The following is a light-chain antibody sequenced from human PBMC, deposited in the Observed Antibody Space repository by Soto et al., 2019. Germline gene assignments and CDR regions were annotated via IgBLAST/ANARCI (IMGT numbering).Light chain of an antibody. CDR2: AAS. Sequence: IQIAQSPSSLSSSVPDRVTITCRASQGIRNDLGWYQQKPGKAPKRLIYAASSLQSGVPSRFSGSGSGTDFTLTISSLQPEDFATYYCLQDYNYPYTFGQGTKVDIK. CDR3: LQDYNYPYT. V-gene: IGKV1-6*01. J-gene: IGKJ2*01. CDR1: QGIRND.